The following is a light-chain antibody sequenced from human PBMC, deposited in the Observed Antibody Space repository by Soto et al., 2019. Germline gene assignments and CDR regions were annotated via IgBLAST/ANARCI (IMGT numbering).Light chain of an antibody. CDR3: PQRSNWPIT. Sequence: EIVMTQSLATLSVSTEERATLSCLASQSVSRYLALYQQKPGQAPRLLTYDASNRATGIPARFSGSGSGTDFTLTISSLEPEDFAVYYCPQRSNWPITFGEGTRLEI. CDR2: DAS. J-gene: IGKJ5*01. CDR1: QSVSRY. V-gene: IGKV3-11*01.